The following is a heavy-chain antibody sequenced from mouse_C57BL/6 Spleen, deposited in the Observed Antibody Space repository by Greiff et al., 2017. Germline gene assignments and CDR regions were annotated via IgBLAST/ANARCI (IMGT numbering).Heavy chain of an antibody. V-gene: IGHV1-50*01. CDR1: GYTFTSYW. Sequence: QVQLQQPGAELVKPGASVKLSCKASGYTFTSYWMPWVKQRPGQGLEWIGEIDPSGSYTNYNQKFKGKATLTVDTSSSTAYMQLSSLTSEDSAVYYCAGYYPFAYWGQGTLVTVSA. CDR3: AGYYPFAY. J-gene: IGHJ3*01. CDR2: IDPSGSYT. D-gene: IGHD2-3*01.